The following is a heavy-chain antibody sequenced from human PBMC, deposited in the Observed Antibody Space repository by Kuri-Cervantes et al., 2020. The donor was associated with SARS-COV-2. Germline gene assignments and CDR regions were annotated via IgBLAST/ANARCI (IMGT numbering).Heavy chain of an antibody. J-gene: IGHJ6*03. V-gene: IGHV3-48*01. CDR1: GFTFGIHN. CDR3: AREDFYYLDV. Sequence: GSLKISCAASGFTFGIHNMNWVRQAPGKGLEWVAYISSTASIKHYGDSVKGRFTISRDNAKNLLYLQMNSLRAEDTAVYYCAREDFYYLDVWGKGTTVTVSS. CDR2: ISSTASIK.